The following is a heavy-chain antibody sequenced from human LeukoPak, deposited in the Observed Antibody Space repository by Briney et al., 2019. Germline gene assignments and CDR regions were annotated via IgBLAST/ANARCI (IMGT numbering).Heavy chain of an antibody. J-gene: IGHJ4*02. V-gene: IGHV3-21*01. CDR2: ISSSSSYI. Sequence: GGSLRLSCAASGFTFSSYSMNWVRQAPGKGLEWVSSISSSSSYIYYADSVKGRFTISRDNAKNSLYLQMNSLRAEDTALYYCARAYRSSTSCSFDYWGQGSLVTVSS. D-gene: IGHD2-2*01. CDR3: ARAYRSSTSCSFDY. CDR1: GFTFSSYS.